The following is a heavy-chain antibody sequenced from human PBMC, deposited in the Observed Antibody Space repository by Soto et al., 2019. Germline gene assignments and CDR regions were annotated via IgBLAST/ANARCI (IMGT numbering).Heavy chain of an antibody. CDR2: IYYSGST. V-gene: IGHV4-31*03. CDR1: GGSISSGGYY. Sequence: QVQLQESGPGLVKPSQTLSLTCTVSGGSISSGGYYWSWIRQHPGKGLEWIGYIYYSGSTYYNPSLKSRVTISVDTSKNQFSLKLSSVTAADTAVYYCARGITIFGRRDPDAFDIWGQGTMVTVSS. J-gene: IGHJ3*02. CDR3: ARGITIFGRRDPDAFDI. D-gene: IGHD3-3*01.